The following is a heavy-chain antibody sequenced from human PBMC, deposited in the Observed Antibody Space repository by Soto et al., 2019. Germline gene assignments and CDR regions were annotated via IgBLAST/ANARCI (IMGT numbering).Heavy chain of an antibody. J-gene: IGHJ6*03. CDR1: GGSISSFY. CDR2: IYYSGST. CDR3: ARHVARYCSSTSCYAGDYYYYYYMDV. D-gene: IGHD2-2*01. V-gene: IGHV4-59*08. Sequence: ASETLSLTCTVSGGSISSFYWSWIRQPPGKGLEWIGYIYYSGSTNYNPSLKSRVTISVDTSKNQFSLKLSSVTAADTAVYYCARHVARYCSSTSCYAGDYYYYYYMDVWGKGTTVTVSS.